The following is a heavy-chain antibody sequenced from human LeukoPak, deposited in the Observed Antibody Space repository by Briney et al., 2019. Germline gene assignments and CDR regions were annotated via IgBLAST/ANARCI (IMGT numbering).Heavy chain of an antibody. Sequence: SETLSLTXTVSGGSISSYYWSWIRQPAGKGLEWIGRIYTSGSTNYNPSLKSRVTMSVDTSKNQFSLKLSSVTAADTAVYYCARDLNNGYGYYFDYWGQGTLVTVSS. CDR3: ARDLNNGYGYYFDY. CDR1: GGSISSYY. D-gene: IGHD5-18*01. V-gene: IGHV4-4*07. CDR2: IYTSGST. J-gene: IGHJ4*02.